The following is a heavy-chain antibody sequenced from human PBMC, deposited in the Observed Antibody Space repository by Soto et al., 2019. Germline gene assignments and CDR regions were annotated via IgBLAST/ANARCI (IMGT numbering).Heavy chain of an antibody. Sequence: GASVKVSCKASGYTFTGYYMHWVRQAPGQGLEWMGWINPNSGGTNYAQKFQGWVTMTRDTSISTAYMELSRLRSDDTAVYYCARDSPYYYYGMDVWGQGTTVTVSS. CDR1: GYTFTGYY. J-gene: IGHJ6*02. V-gene: IGHV1-2*04. CDR2: INPNSGGT. CDR3: ARDSPYYYYGMDV.